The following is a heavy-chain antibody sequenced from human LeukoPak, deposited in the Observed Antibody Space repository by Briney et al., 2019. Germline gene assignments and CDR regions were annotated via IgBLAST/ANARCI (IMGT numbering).Heavy chain of an antibody. Sequence: PSETLSLTCTVSGFSITSGYFWGWIRQPPGKGLERIGNVYTTGAGSTYHNPSLKSRVTVSYDTSKNQVSLKLNSVTAADTAVYYCARGQIYDYWTPVSWKFDLWGRGTLVTVSS. CDR1: GFSITSGYF. V-gene: IGHV4-38-2*02. J-gene: IGHJ2*01. CDR3: ARGQIYDYWTPVSWKFDL. CDR2: VYTTGAGST. D-gene: IGHD3-3*01.